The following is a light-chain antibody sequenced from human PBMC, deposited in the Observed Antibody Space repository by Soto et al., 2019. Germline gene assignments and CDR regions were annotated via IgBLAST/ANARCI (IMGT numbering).Light chain of an antibody. CDR3: RSYTSSSTRV. V-gene: IGLV2-14*03. CDR1: SSDVGGYNY. J-gene: IGLJ2*01. Sequence: QSALTQPASVSGSPGQSITISCTGTSSDVGGYNYVSWYQHHPGKAPKLMIYDVSNRPSGVSNRFSGSKSGNTASLTISGLQAEDEADYYCRSYTSSSTRVFGGGTKLTVL. CDR2: DVS.